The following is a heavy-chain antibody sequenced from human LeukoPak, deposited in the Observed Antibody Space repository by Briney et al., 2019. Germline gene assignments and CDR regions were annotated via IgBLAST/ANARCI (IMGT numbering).Heavy chain of an antibody. D-gene: IGHD3-10*01. Sequence: GGSLRLSCAASGFTFSSYSMNWVRQAPEKGLEWVSSISSSSSYIYYADSVKGRFTISRDNAKNSLYLQMNSLRAEDTAVYYCARDMVRGVINPSMGYWGQGTLVTVSS. J-gene: IGHJ4*02. CDR1: GFTFSSYS. CDR2: ISSSSSYI. CDR3: ARDMVRGVINPSMGY. V-gene: IGHV3-21*01.